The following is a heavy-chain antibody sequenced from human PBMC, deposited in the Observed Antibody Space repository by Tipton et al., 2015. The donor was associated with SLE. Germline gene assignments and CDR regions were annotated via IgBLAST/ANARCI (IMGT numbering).Heavy chain of an antibody. V-gene: IGHV4-61*05. Sequence: TLSLTCTVSGGSISSSSYYWGWIRQPPGKGLEWIGYIYYSGSTNYNPSLKSRVTISVDTSKNQFSLRLNSVTAADTAVYYCARGNHDDMDVWSEGTTVTVSS. CDR3: ARGNHDDMDV. CDR2: IYYSGST. D-gene: IGHD1-14*01. J-gene: IGHJ6*03. CDR1: GGSISSSSYY.